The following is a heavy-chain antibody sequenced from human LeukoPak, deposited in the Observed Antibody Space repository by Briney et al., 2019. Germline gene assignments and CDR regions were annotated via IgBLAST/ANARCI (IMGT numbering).Heavy chain of an antibody. D-gene: IGHD3-10*02. CDR2: IKQDGSEK. CDR3: AELGITMIGGV. CDR1: GFTFSSYW. V-gene: IGHV3-7*01. J-gene: IGHJ6*04. Sequence: GGSLRLSCAASGFTFSSYWMSWVRQAPGKGLEWVANIKQDGSEKYYVDSVKGRFTISRDSAKNSLYLQMNSLRAEDTAVYYCAELGITMIGGVWGKGTTVTISS.